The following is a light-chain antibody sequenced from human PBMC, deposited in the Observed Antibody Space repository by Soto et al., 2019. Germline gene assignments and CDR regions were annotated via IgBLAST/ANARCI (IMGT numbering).Light chain of an antibody. V-gene: IGKV3D-15*01. CDR2: GAS. Sequence: EIVMTQSPATLSVSPGERATLSCRASQSVSSDLAWYQQKPGQAPRLLIYGASTRATGIPARFSRSGSGTEFTLTISSLQSEDFALYYCQQYNNWPLTFGGGTKVEIK. CDR3: QQYNNWPLT. J-gene: IGKJ4*01. CDR1: QSVSSD.